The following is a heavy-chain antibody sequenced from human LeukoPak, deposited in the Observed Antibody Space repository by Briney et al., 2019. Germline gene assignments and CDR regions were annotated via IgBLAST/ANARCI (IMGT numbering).Heavy chain of an antibody. V-gene: IGHV3-23*01. Sequence: GGSLRLSCAASGFTFSTYAMSWVRVRQAPGKGLEWVSTITGSGDRTYYTDSVKGRFTISRDNSKNTLYLQMNSLRAEDTAVFHCAKGPRSSSWYHFDNWGQGTLVTVSS. CDR1: GFTFSTYA. CDR3: AKGPRSSSWYHFDN. J-gene: IGHJ4*02. CDR2: ITGSGDRT. D-gene: IGHD6-13*01.